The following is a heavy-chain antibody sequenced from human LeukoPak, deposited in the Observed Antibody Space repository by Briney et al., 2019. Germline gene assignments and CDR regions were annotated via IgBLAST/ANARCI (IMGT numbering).Heavy chain of an antibody. CDR3: ARNGYCSSTSCYPVYYFDY. Sequence: GGSLRHSCAASGFTFSSYEMNWVRQAPGKGLEWVSYISSSGSTIYYADSVKGRFTISRDNAKNSLYLQMNSLRAEDTAVYYCARNGYCSSTSCYPVYYFDYWGQGTLVTVSS. CDR1: GFTFSSYE. J-gene: IGHJ4*02. D-gene: IGHD2-2*01. V-gene: IGHV3-48*03. CDR2: ISSSGSTI.